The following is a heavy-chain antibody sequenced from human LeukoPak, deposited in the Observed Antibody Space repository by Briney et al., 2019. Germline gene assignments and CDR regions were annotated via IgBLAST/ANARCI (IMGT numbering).Heavy chain of an antibody. CDR1: GFTFSSYG. V-gene: IGHV3-33*01. Sequence: PGGSLRLSCAASGFTFSSYGMHWVRQAPGKGLEWVAVIWYGGSNKYYADSVKDRFTISRDNSKNTLYLQMNSLRAEDTAVYYCARELIVGVAEYFQHWGQGTLVSVSS. D-gene: IGHD1-26*01. CDR3: ARELIVGVAEYFQH. J-gene: IGHJ1*01. CDR2: IWYGGSNK.